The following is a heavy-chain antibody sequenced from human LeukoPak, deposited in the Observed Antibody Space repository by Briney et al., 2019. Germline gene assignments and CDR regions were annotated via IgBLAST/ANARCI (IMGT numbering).Heavy chain of an antibody. J-gene: IGHJ6*04. CDR3: ATAGHSSSRALGV. D-gene: IGHD6-6*01. CDR2: INHSGST. Sequence: SETLSLTCAVYGGSFSGYYWSWIRQPPGKGLEWIGEINHSGSTNYNPSLKSRVTISVDTSKNQFSLKLSSVTAADTAVYYCATAGHSSSRALGVWGTGTTVTVSS. V-gene: IGHV4-34*01. CDR1: GGSFSGYY.